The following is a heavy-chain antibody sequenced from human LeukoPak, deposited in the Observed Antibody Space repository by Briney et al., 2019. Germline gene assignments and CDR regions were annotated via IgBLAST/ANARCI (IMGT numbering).Heavy chain of an antibody. CDR3: ARATLLRYFDWSSGAFDI. CDR2: IYHSGST. D-gene: IGHD3-9*01. Sequence: SGTLSLTCAVSGGSISSSNWWSWVRQPPGKGLEWIGEIYHSGSTNYNPSLKSRVTISVDKSKNQFSLKLSSVTAADTAVYYCARATLLRYFDWSSGAFDIWGQGTMVTVSS. J-gene: IGHJ3*02. V-gene: IGHV4-4*02. CDR1: GGSISSSNW.